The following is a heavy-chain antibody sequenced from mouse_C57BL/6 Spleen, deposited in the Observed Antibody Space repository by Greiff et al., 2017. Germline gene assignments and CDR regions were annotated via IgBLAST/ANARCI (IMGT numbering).Heavy chain of an antibody. Sequence: VQLQQSGAELARPGASVKLSCKASGYTFTSYGISWVKRRTGQGLEWIGEIYPRSGNTYYNEKFKGKATLTADKSSSTAYMELRSLTSEDSAVYFCARATAQATTRFAYWGQGTLVTVSA. V-gene: IGHV1-81*01. CDR3: ARATAQATTRFAY. D-gene: IGHD3-2*02. CDR2: IYPRSGNT. J-gene: IGHJ3*01. CDR1: GYTFTSYG.